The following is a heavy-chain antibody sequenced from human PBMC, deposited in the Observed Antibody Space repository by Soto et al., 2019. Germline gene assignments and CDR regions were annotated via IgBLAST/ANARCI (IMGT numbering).Heavy chain of an antibody. CDR2: IFYTGST. CDR1: GGTINSVYYF. J-gene: IGHJ4*02. CDR3: ARVKATSYRHYYFDY. Sequence: SETLSLTCTVSGGTINSVYYFWSWIRQPPGKGLEWIGSIFYTGSTYYSPSLKSRASMSMEKSKDLFTLTLISLSAADTRVYLCARVKATSYRHYYFDYRGQGHRVTLAS. V-gene: IGHV4-30-4*01. D-gene: IGHD5-12*01.